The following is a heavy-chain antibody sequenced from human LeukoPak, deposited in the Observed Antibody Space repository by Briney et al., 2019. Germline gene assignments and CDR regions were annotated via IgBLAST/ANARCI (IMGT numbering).Heavy chain of an antibody. CDR3: AKDPRTVNYYYMDV. J-gene: IGHJ6*03. CDR2: ISYDGSNK. CDR1: GFTFSSYG. D-gene: IGHD1-14*01. V-gene: IGHV3-30*18. Sequence: GGSLRLSCAASGFTFSSYGMHWVRQAPGKGLEWVAVISYDGSNKYYADSVKGRFTISGDNSKNTLYLQMNSLRAEDTAVYYCAKDPRTVNYYYMDVWGKGTTVTVSS.